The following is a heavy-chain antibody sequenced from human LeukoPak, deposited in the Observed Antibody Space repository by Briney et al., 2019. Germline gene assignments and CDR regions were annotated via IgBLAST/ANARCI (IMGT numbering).Heavy chain of an antibody. CDR1: GGSISSYY. V-gene: IGHV4-4*07. D-gene: IGHD6-13*01. CDR3: ARDGGSSSPGVANYYYYMDV. J-gene: IGHJ6*03. CDR2: IYTSGST. Sequence: PSETLSLTCTVSGGSISSYYWSWIRQPAGKGLEWIGRIYTSGSTNYNPSLKSRVTMSVDTSKNQFSLKLSSVTAADTAVYYCARDGGSSSPGVANYYYYMDVWGKGTTVTVSS.